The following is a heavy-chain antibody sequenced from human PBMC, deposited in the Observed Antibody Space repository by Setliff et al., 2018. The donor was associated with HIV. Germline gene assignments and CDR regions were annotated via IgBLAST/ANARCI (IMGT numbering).Heavy chain of an antibody. D-gene: IGHD6-13*01. J-gene: IGHJ4*02. V-gene: IGHV4-61*02. CDR2: IYTSGST. CDR3: ARGSSWPYYFDY. CDR1: GGSISSGSYY. Sequence: PSETLSLTCTVSGGSISSGSYYRSWIRQPAGKGLEWIGRIYTSGSTNYNPSLESRVTISVDTSKNQFSLKLSSVTAADTAVYYCARGSSWPYYFDYWGQGTLVTVSS.